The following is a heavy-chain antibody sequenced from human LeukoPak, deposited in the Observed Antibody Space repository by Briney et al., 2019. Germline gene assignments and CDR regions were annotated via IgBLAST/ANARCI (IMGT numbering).Heavy chain of an antibody. CDR2: ISGYNGNT. D-gene: IGHD1-26*01. CDR1: GYTFTSYG. CDR3: ARGGLYGGSPDY. Sequence: ASVKVSCKASGYTFTSYGISWVRQAPGQGLEWTAWISGYNGNTNYAQKLQGRVTMTTDTSTSTAYMELMSLRSDDTAVYYCARGGLYGGSPDYWGQGTLVIVSS. V-gene: IGHV1-18*01. J-gene: IGHJ4*02.